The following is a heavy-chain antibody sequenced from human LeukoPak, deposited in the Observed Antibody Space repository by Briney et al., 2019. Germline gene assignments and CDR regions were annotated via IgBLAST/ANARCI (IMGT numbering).Heavy chain of an antibody. J-gene: IGHJ3*02. CDR1: GGSISSSSYY. CDR2: IYYSGST. V-gene: IGHV4-39*01. Sequence: KPSETLSLTCTVSGGSISSSSYYWGWIRQPPGKGQEWIGSIYYSGSTYYNPSLKSRVTISVDTSKNQFSLKLSSVTAADTAVYYCARPRIVGGLDAFDIWGQGTMVTVSS. D-gene: IGHD1-26*01. CDR3: ARPRIVGGLDAFDI.